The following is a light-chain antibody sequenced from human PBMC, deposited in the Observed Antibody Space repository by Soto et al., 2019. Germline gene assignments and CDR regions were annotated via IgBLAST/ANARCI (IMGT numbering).Light chain of an antibody. V-gene: IGKV1-39*01. CDR1: QSINRY. Sequence: IHMTDAPSSLSASVKDRVTITCRASQSINRYINWYQQKPGKAPKLLINAASSWQSGVPSRFSGSGSGTDFTLTISNLQPEDVATYYCQQYYSTPYTFGPGTKVDIK. CDR3: QQYYSTPYT. J-gene: IGKJ3*01. CDR2: AAS.